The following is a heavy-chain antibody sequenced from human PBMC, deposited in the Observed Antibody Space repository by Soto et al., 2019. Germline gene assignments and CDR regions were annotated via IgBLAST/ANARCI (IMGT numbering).Heavy chain of an antibody. CDR1: GFTFTTYF. CDR2: ISPSDDAT. J-gene: IGHJ4*02. Sequence: QVQLVQSGAEVMKPGASVKVSCKASGFTFTTYFMHWLRQAPGQGLEWMGIISPSDDATTYAEKFKGRVTVTKDTSTTTLYMELSSLRSEDTAVYYCARDWRYSSGLDYWGQGTLVTVSS. V-gene: IGHV1-46*01. CDR3: ARDWRYSSGLDY. D-gene: IGHD6-19*01.